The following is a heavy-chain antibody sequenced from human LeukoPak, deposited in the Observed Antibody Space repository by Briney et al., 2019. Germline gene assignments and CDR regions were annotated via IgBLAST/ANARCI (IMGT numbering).Heavy chain of an antibody. Sequence: GGSLRLSCAASGFTFDDYGMSWVRQAPGKGLEWVSGINWNGGSTGYADSVKGRFTISRDNAKNSLYLQMNSLRAEDTALYYCARERGNIMAPYFDYWGQGTLVTVSS. D-gene: IGHD3-16*01. J-gene: IGHJ4*02. V-gene: IGHV3-20*04. CDR2: INWNGGST. CDR1: GFTFDDYG. CDR3: ARERGNIMAPYFDY.